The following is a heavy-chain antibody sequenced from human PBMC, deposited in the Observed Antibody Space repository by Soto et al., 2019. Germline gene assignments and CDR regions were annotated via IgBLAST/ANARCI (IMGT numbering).Heavy chain of an antibody. D-gene: IGHD2-2*01. CDR1: GDSVSSNSAA. CDR3: ARLLWGVYCSSTSCTYYYYYMDV. Sequence: SQTLSLTCAISGDSVSSNSAAWNWIRQSPSRGLEWLGRTYYRSKWYNDYAVSMKSRITINPDTSKNQFSLQLNSVTPEDTAVYYCARLLWGVYCSSTSCTYYYYYMDVWGKGTTVTVSS. J-gene: IGHJ6*03. V-gene: IGHV6-1*01. CDR2: TYYRSKWYN.